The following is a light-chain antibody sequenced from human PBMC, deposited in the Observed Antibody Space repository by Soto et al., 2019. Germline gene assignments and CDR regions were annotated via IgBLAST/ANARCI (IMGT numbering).Light chain of an antibody. J-gene: IGKJ4*01. V-gene: IGKV1-39*01. Sequence: DIQMTQSPSSLSASVGDRVTITCRASQSISSYLNWYQQKPGKAPELLIYAASGLQSGVPSRLSGSGSGTDFTLTISSLQPEDFATYYCQQSYSTPLTFGGGTKVDIK. CDR1: QSISSY. CDR3: QQSYSTPLT. CDR2: AAS.